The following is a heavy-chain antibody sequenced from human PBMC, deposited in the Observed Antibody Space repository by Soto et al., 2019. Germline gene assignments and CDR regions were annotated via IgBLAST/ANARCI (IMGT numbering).Heavy chain of an antibody. Sequence: QRQLVESGGGVVQPGRSLRLSCAASGFSFSHYAMHWVRQPPGKGLEWVALISYDGENQYFTDSVRGRFTISRDNSKTAVYLEMNDLRLDDTATYYCVRPHSESSNAFDLWGQGTLVTVSS. V-gene: IGHV3-30*04. D-gene: IGHD3-10*01. CDR2: ISYDGENQ. CDR3: VRPHSESSNAFDL. J-gene: IGHJ5*02. CDR1: GFSFSHYA.